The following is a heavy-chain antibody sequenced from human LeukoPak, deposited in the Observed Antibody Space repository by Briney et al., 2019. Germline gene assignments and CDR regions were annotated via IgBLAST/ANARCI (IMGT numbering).Heavy chain of an antibody. CDR1: GFTFSSYE. J-gene: IGHJ4*02. CDR3: AGGDTAMAHY. D-gene: IGHD5-18*01. CDR2: ISSSGSTI. V-gene: IGHV3-48*03. Sequence: GGSLRLSCAASGFTFSSYEMNWVRQAPGKGLEWVSYISSSGSTIYYADSVKGRFTISRDNAKNSLYLQMNSLRAEDTAVYYCAGGDTAMAHYWGQGTLVTVSS.